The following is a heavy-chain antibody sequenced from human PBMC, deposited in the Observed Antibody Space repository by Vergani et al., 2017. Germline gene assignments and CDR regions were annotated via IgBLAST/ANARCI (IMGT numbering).Heavy chain of an antibody. CDR3: ARNFYDFWSGLAGGAFDI. D-gene: IGHD3-3*01. Sequence: QVQLQELGPGLVKPSETLSLTCTVSGGSISSYYWSWIRQPPGKGLEWIGYIYYSGSTNYNPSLKSRVTISVDTSKNQFSLKLSSVTAADTAVYYCARNFYDFWSGLAGGAFDIWGQGTMVTVSS. V-gene: IGHV4-59*12. CDR1: GGSISSYY. J-gene: IGHJ3*02. CDR2: IYYSGST.